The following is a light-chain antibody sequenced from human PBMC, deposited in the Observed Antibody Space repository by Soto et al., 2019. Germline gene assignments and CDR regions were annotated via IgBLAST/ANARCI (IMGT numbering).Light chain of an antibody. V-gene: IGLV2-14*01. CDR2: EVS. J-gene: IGLJ1*01. CDR1: SSDVGGYKY. CDR3: SSYTSSSSHYV. Sequence: QSVLTQPAAVSEAPGRSITIYCTGTSSDVGGYKYVSWYQQHPGKAPKLMIYEVSTRPSGVSNRFSGPKSGNTASLTISGLQAEDEADYYCSSYTSSSSHYVFGTGTKVTVL.